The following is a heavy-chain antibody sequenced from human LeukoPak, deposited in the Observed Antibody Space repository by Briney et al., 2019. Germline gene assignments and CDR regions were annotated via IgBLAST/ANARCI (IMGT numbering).Heavy chain of an antibody. CDR3: ARDNDKVVDH. V-gene: IGHV1-18*01. J-gene: IGHJ4*01. CDR1: GYTFSNYG. Sequence: ASVTVSCTTSGYTFSNYGISWVRQAPGQGLEWMGWITAYNGNRLYAQRFQGRITLTTDTSTSTSYMELRSLEYDDTAIYYCARDNDKVVDHWGQGTLVTVSS. D-gene: IGHD1-1*01. CDR2: ITAYNGNR.